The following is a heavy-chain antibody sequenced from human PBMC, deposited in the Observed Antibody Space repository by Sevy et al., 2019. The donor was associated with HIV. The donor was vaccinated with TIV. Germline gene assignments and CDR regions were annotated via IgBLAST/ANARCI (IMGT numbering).Heavy chain of an antibody. CDR3: AMNYYDSSGSSFFFDY. CDR1: GFTFSSYG. CDR2: MWYYGSNK. J-gene: IGHJ4*02. Sequence: GGSLRLSCAASGFTFSSYGMHWVRPAPAKGLGWVAVMWYYGSNKSFADSVKARFTISRDNSKNTLYLQMNSLRAEDTAVYYCAMNYYDSSGSSFFFDYWGQGTLVTVSS. V-gene: IGHV3-33*01. D-gene: IGHD3-22*01.